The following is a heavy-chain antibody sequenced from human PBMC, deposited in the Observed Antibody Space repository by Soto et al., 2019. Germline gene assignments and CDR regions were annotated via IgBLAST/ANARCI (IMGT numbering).Heavy chain of an antibody. CDR3: AHRASNEATIGY. CDR1: GFSLTTSGVG. CDR2: IYWNDDK. J-gene: IGHJ4*02. D-gene: IGHD5-12*01. Sequence: SGPTLVNPTQTLTLTCTFSGFSLTTSGVGVGWIRQPPGKALEWLAVIYWNDDKRYSTSLKSRLTITKDTSKNQVVLTMTNMDSVDTATYYCAHRASNEATIGYWGQGTLVTVSS. V-gene: IGHV2-5*01.